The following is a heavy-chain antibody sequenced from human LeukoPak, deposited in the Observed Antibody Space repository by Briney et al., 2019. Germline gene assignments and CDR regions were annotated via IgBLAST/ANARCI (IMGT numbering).Heavy chain of an antibody. D-gene: IGHD4-17*01. CDR2: IYPGDSDT. CDR1: GYTFNKNY. Sequence: GEPLKISCQASGYTFNKNYIAWVRPVSGKGLEWMGIIYPGDSDTRYSPSFQGHVTISADESISTAFLQWSSVEATDSAMYYCVRGNQKYGDYVRDWGQGTLVTISS. J-gene: IGHJ4*02. V-gene: IGHV5-51*01. CDR3: VRGNQKYGDYVRD.